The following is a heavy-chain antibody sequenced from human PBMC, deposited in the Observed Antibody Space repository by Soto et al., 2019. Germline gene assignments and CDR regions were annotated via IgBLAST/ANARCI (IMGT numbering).Heavy chain of an antibody. D-gene: IGHD6-19*01. CDR1: GFTFSSYW. CDR2: IKQDGSDE. Sequence: EVQLAESGGGLVQPGGSLRLSCAASGFTFSSYWMSWVRQAPGKGLEWVANIKQDGSDEYYVDSVKGRFTISRDNAKNSLHLQMDSLRAEDTAVYYCARCLGWRDDFDIWGQGTVVTVSS. J-gene: IGHJ3*02. CDR3: ARCLGWRDDFDI. V-gene: IGHV3-7*01.